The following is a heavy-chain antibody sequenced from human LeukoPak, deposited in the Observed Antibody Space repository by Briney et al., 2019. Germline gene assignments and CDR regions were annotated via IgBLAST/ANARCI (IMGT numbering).Heavy chain of an antibody. CDR2: IFHSGST. Sequence: SETLSLTCTVSGGSIRSNNWWSWVRQAPGRGLEWIGEIFHSGSTNYNAALKSRVTISLDESNNRFSLEVTSVTAGDPGVYYCARKGSDTWLTLWFDSWGQGTLVTVPS. V-gene: IGHV4-4*02. CDR1: GGSIRSNNW. D-gene: IGHD1-26*01. J-gene: IGHJ5*01. CDR3: ARKGSDTWLTLWFDS.